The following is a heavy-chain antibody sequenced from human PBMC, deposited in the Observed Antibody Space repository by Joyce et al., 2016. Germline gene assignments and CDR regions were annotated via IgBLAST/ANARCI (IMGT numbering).Heavy chain of an antibody. CDR2: VRPYKGNT. V-gene: IGHV1-18*04. J-gene: IGHJ5*02. CDR3: ALSSGSYYDH. CDR1: GYTLTGYG. Sequence: QVQVVQPGVEVKKPGASVQVSCKASGYTLTGYGVDGVRQAPGQGLEWLGWVRPYKGNTKDAQKGQGRNTMTTDTSTSTAYMELKGLRSDDTAVYYCALSSGSYYDHWGQGTLVTVSS. D-gene: IGHD3-10*01.